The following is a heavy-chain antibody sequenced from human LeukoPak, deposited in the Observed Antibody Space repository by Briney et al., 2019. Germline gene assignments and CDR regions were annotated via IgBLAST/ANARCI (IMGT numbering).Heavy chain of an antibody. V-gene: IGHV1-69*04. CDR2: IIPILGIA. D-gene: IGHD6-6*01. CDR3: ARQGRPLYSSSSFSSLGHDY. Sequence: ASVKVSCKASGGTFSSYAISWVRQAPGQGLEWMGRIIPILGIANYAQKFQGRVAITADKSTSTAYMELSSLRSEDTAVYYCARQGRPLYSSSSFSSLGHDYWGQGTLVTVSS. CDR1: GGTFSSYA. J-gene: IGHJ4*02.